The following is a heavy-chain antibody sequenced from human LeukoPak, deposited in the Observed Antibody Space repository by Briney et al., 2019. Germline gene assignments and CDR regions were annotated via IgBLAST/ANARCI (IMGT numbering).Heavy chain of an antibody. J-gene: IGHJ4*02. Sequence: SETLSLTCTVSGGSISSSSYYWGRIRQPPGKGREWPGSIYYSGSTYYNPSLKSRVTIYVDTSKNQFSLNLNSVTAADTAVYYCARRNRGVGTSPDYWGQGTLVTVSS. D-gene: IGHD1-1*01. CDR2: IYYSGST. CDR1: GGSISSSSYY. V-gene: IGHV4-39*01. CDR3: ARRNRGVGTSPDY.